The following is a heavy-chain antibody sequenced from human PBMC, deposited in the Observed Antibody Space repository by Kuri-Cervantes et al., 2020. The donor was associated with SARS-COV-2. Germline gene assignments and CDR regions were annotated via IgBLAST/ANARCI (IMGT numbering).Heavy chain of an antibody. CDR3: ARHVSGYYDILNVWFDP. V-gene: IGHV5-51*01. CDR2: IYPGDSDT. J-gene: IGHJ5*02. Sequence: KVSCKASGYTFTSYGISWVRQMPGKGLEWMGIIYPGDSDTRYSPSFQGQVTISADKSISTAYLQWSSLKASDTAMYYCARHVSGYYDILNVWFDPWGQGTLVTVSS. D-gene: IGHD3-9*01. CDR1: GYTFTSYG.